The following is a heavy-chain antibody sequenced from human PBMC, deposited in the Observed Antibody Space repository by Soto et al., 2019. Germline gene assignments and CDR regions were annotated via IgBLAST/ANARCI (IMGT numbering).Heavy chain of an antibody. D-gene: IGHD5-18*01. Sequence: AGGSRRLSCAASGFTFSSYGMHWVRQAPGKGLEWVAVIWYDGSNKYYADSVKGRFTISRDNSKNTLYLQMNSLRAEDAAVYYCARPPCYRGPVPGQYYYYGMDVWGKGTTVTVAS. CDR2: IWYDGSNK. V-gene: IGHV3-33*01. CDR1: GFTFSSYG. CDR3: ARPPCYRGPVPGQYYYYGMDV. J-gene: IGHJ6*04.